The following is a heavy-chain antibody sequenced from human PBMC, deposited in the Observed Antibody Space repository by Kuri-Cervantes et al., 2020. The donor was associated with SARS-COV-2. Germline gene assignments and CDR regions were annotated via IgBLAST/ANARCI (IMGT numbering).Heavy chain of an antibody. Sequence: GGSLRLSCAASGFTFSSYAMHWVRQAPGKGLEWVAVISYDAYNKYHAGSVKGRFTISRDSSKSTLYLQMNSLRTDDTAVYYCAKMWGSGAIAAAGYDYWGQGTLVTVSS. J-gene: IGHJ4*02. CDR2: ISYDAYNK. CDR1: GFTFSSYA. D-gene: IGHD6-13*01. CDR3: AKMWGSGAIAAAGYDY. V-gene: IGHV3-30*18.